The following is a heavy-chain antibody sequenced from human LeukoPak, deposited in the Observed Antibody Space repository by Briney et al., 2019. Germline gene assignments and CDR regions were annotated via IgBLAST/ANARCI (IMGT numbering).Heavy chain of an antibody. CDR3: ARDRFGDYYGMDV. CDR1: GGSISSYY. CDR2: IYYSGST. Sequence: PSETLSLTCTVSGGSISSYYWSWIRQPPGKGLEWIGYIYYSGSTNDNPSLKSRVTISVDTSKNQFSLKLNSVTAADTAVYYCARDRFGDYYGMDVWGQGTTVTVSS. D-gene: IGHD3-10*01. V-gene: IGHV4-59*01. J-gene: IGHJ6*02.